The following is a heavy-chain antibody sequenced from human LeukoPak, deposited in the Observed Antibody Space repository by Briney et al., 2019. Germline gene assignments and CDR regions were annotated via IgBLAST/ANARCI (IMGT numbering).Heavy chain of an antibody. CDR2: IWYDGSNK. V-gene: IGHV3-33*01. Sequence: GGSLRLSCAASKFTFSSYDMHWVRQAPGKGLEWVAVIWYDGSNKYSADSVKGRFTISRDNSKNTLFLQMNSLRAEDTAGDYCATSRGGGGYFDLWGRGTLVTVSS. J-gene: IGHJ2*01. D-gene: IGHD3-10*01. CDR3: ATSRGGGGYFDL. CDR1: KFTFSSYD.